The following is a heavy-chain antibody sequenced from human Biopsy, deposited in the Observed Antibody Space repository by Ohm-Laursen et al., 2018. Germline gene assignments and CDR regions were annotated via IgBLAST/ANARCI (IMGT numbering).Heavy chain of an antibody. J-gene: IGHJ6*02. Sequence: GASVKVSCNASGYTFTSYEINWVRQATGQGLEWMGWVNPNNGDKKFAPDFQGRLTMTRDKSISTAYMELIRLRSDDTAVYYCARGPLGPLLEWLLFQTSIDVWGQGTTVTVSS. CDR2: VNPNNGDK. D-gene: IGHD3-3*01. CDR3: ARGPLGPLLEWLLFQTSIDV. CDR1: GYTFTSYE. V-gene: IGHV1-2*07.